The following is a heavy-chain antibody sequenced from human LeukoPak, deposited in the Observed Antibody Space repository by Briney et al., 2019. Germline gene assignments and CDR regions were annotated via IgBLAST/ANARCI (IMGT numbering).Heavy chain of an antibody. CDR3: AKDISSRIVASGFDQ. CDR1: VYTLEDYA. Sequence: SGGSLRLSCAPSVYTLEDYAIHCVRDAPGRGLVGVSDISWNRGSIVYADTVRGRYTLSRDNAKNSLHLQMNSLRVEDMALYYCAKDISSRIVASGFDQWGQGTLVTVSS. CDR2: ISWNRGSI. D-gene: IGHD6-13*01. V-gene: IGHV3-9*03. J-gene: IGHJ4*02.